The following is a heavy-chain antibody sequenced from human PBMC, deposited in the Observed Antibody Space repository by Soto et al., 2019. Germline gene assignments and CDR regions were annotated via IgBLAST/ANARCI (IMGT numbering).Heavy chain of an antibody. Sequence: PGESLKISCKGSGFTFTSYWIAWVRQMPGKGLEWMGIIYPGDSDSSYSPSFQGQVTISADKSINTAYLHWSSLMASDTAIYYCAKHEGYCSTTTCSNFDYWGQGTLVTVSS. D-gene: IGHD2-2*01. V-gene: IGHV5-51*01. CDR1: GFTFTSYW. J-gene: IGHJ4*02. CDR3: AKHEGYCSTTTCSNFDY. CDR2: IYPGDSDS.